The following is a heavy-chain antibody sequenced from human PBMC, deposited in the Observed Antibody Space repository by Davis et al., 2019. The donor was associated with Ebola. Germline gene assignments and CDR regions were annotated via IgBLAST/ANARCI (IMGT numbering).Heavy chain of an antibody. CDR2: ISSSSSYI. D-gene: IGHD2-8*01. V-gene: IGHV3-21*01. J-gene: IGHJ5*02. CDR1: GFTFSSYS. Sequence: GESLKISCAASGFTFSSYSMNWVRQAPGKGLEWVSSISSSSSYIYYADSVKGRFTISRGNAKNSLYLQMNSLRAEDTAVYYCARGPASGVPPDWFDPWGQGTLVTVSS. CDR3: ARGPASGVPPDWFDP.